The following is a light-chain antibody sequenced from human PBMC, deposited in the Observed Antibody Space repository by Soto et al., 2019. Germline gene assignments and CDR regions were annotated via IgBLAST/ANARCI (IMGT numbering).Light chain of an antibody. J-gene: IGKJ2*01. V-gene: IGKV2-30*01. CDR1: QSLVFSDGSTF. CDR3: MQSTHWPHT. Sequence: DVVMTQSPLSLPVTLGQPASISCKSSQSLVFSDGSTFLHWFQQRPGQSPRRLIYRVSNRGSGVPDRFSGSGSGTDFTLKINRVEAEDVGVYYCMQSTHWPHTFGQGTKLEIK. CDR2: RVS.